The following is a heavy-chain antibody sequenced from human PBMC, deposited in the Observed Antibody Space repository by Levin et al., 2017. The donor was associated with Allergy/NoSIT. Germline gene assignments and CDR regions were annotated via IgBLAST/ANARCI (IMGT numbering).Heavy chain of an antibody. CDR3: ATDRNYDSSAYGGY. CDR2: FDPEDGET. CDR1: GYTLTELS. V-gene: IGHV1-24*01. Sequence: GESLKISCKVSGYTLTELSMHWVRQAPGKGLEWMGNFDPEDGETIYAQKFQGRVTMSEDTSTDTAYMELSSLRSEDTAVYYCATDRNYDSSAYGGYWGQGTLVTVSS. D-gene: IGHD3-22*01. J-gene: IGHJ4*02.